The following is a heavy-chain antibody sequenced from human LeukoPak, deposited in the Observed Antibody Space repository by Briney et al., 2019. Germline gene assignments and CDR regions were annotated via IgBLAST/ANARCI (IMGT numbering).Heavy chain of an antibody. J-gene: IGHJ4*02. V-gene: IGHV1-2*02. D-gene: IGHD6-6*01. Sequence: ASVKVSCKTSGYTFTGYYIYWVRQAPGQGLELMGWINPNSGGTKHAQKFQGRVTMTSHTSISTASMELSSMSDDTALYYCARGHGSSPSFDYWGQGVLVTVSS. CDR3: ARGHGSSPSFDY. CDR1: GYTFTGYY. CDR2: INPNSGGT.